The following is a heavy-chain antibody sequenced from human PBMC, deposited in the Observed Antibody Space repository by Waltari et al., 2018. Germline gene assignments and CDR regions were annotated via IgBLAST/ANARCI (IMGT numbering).Heavy chain of an antibody. CDR1: GYSIRSGYY. CDR3: ARCSGWDLDY. V-gene: IGHV4-38-2*01. Sequence: QVQLQESGPGLVKPPETLSLTCAVSGYSIRSGYYWGWIRQPPGKGLEWIGSIYHRGSTYYNPSHKSRVTISVDTSKNQFSLKLSSVTAADTAVYYCARCSGWDLDYWGQGTLVTVSS. D-gene: IGHD6-19*01. J-gene: IGHJ4*02. CDR2: IYHRGST.